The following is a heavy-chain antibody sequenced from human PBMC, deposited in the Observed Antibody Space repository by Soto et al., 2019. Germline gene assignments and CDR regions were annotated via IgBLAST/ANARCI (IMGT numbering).Heavy chain of an antibody. CDR1: GYTFTSYA. CDR2: INTNTGNP. Sequence: GASVKVSCKASGYTFTSYAMNWVRQAPGQGLEWMGWINTNTGNPTYAQGFTGRFVFSLDTSVSTAYLQICSLKAEDTAVYYCARDLSTNYDFWSGYYTRSENWFDPWGQGTLVTVSS. D-gene: IGHD3-3*01. J-gene: IGHJ5*02. V-gene: IGHV7-4-1*01. CDR3: ARDLSTNYDFWSGYYTRSENWFDP.